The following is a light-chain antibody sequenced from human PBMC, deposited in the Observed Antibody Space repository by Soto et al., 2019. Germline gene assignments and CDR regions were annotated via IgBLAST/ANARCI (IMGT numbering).Light chain of an antibody. J-gene: IGKJ1*01. CDR3: MQALQTPRT. Sequence: DIVMTQSPDSLAVSLGERATINCKSSQSVLYSSNNKNYLAWYQQKPGQPPKLLIYWASTRESGVPDRFSGSGSGSDFTLKISRVEAEDAGVYYCMQALQTPRTFGQGTKVDIK. CDR1: QSVLYSSNNKNY. CDR2: WAS. V-gene: IGKV4-1*01.